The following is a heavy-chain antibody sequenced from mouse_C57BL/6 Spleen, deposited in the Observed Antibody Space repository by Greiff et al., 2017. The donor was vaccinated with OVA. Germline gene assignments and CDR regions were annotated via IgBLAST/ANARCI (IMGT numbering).Heavy chain of an antibody. J-gene: IGHJ4*01. Sequence: VQLQQPGAELVKPGASVKLSCKASGYTFTSYWMQWVKQRPGQGLEWIGEIDPSDSYTNYNQKFKGKATLTVDKSSHTASMQRSSLTSEDAADDYGAREYEGYGAMDYWGKGTTVTVSS. CDR3: AREYEGYGAMDY. V-gene: IGHV1-50*01. D-gene: IGHD2-3*01. CDR2: IDPSDSYT. CDR1: GYTFTSYW.